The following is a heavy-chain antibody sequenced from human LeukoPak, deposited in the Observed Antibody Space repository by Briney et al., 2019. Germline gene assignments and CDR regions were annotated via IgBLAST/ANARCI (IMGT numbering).Heavy chain of an antibody. CDR2: INPSGST. CDR3: ARASYYESRNNIAFDL. D-gene: IGHD3-10*01. CDR1: GGSINNYY. J-gene: IGHJ3*01. Sequence: SETLSLTCTVSGGSINNYYWSWIRQPAGKGLEWMGRINPSGSTKNNPSLKSRVTMSLDTRKNQLSLNLGSVTAADTAVYYCARASYYESRNNIAFDLWGRGTMVTVSS. V-gene: IGHV4-4*07.